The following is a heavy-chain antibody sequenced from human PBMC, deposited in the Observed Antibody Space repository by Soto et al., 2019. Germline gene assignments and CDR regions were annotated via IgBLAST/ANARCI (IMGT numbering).Heavy chain of an antibody. CDR1: GFPFSSFA. CDR3: AKDHSMARGVFAY. D-gene: IGHD3-10*01. J-gene: IGHJ4*02. CDR2: ITGSGDLT. V-gene: IGHV3-23*01. Sequence: EVQLLESGGGLVQPGESLRLSCAASGFPFSSFAMSWVRQAPGKGLEWVSTITGSGDLTYYADSVKGRFTISRDNSKNTLYLQMNSLRAEDTAVYSCAKDHSMARGVFAYWGQGTLVTVSS.